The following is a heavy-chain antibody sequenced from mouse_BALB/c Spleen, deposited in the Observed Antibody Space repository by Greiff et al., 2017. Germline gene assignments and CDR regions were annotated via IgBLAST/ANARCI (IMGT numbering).Heavy chain of an antibody. CDR1: GFTFSDYY. J-gene: IGHJ2*01. Sequence: EVQGVESGGGLVKPGGSLKLSCAASGFTFSDYYMYWVRQTPEKRLEWVATISDGGSYTYYPDSVKGRFTISRDNAKNNLYLQMSSLKSEDTAMYYCARGGYGYYFDYWGQGTTLTVSS. CDR3: ARGGYGYYFDY. V-gene: IGHV5-4*02. CDR2: ISDGGSYT. D-gene: IGHD1-2*01.